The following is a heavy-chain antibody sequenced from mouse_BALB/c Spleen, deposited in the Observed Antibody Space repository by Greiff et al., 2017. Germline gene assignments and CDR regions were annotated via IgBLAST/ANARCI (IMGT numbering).Heavy chain of an antibody. CDR1: GFTFSSYG. CDR2: ISSGGSYT. V-gene: IGHV5-6*02. D-gene: IGHD4-1*01. CDR3: ARLGLGRKFAY. Sequence: EVMLVESGGDLVKPGGSLKLSCAASGFTFSSYGMSWVRQTPDKRLEWVATISSGGSYTYYPDSVKGRFTISRDNAKNTLYLQMSSLKSEDTAMYYCARLGLGRKFAYWGQGTLVTVSA. J-gene: IGHJ3*01.